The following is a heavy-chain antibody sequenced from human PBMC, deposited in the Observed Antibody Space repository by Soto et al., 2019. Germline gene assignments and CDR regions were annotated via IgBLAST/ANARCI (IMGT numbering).Heavy chain of an antibody. D-gene: IGHD1-26*01. CDR2: IWSAGNT. J-gene: IGHJ4*02. Sequence: GGSLRLSCAASGFTVSSKYMSWVRQAPGKGLGWVSVIWSAGNTYYADSVRGRFTISRDNSKGTLYLQMDSLRADDTAVYYCTTWRSTFNFAYWGLGALVTVSS. CDR3: TTWRSTFNFAY. V-gene: IGHV3-66*01. CDR1: GFTVSSKY.